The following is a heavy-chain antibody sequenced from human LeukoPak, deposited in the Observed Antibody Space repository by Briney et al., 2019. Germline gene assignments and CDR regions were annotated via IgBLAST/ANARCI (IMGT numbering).Heavy chain of an antibody. V-gene: IGHV1-2*02. CDR3: ANTDILNGEGY. D-gene: IGHD2-8*01. CDR1: GYTFTGYY. CDR2: INPNNGDT. J-gene: IGHJ4*02. Sequence: ASVKVSCKASGYTFTGYYIHWVRQAPGQGLEWMGWINPNNGDTNFAQKFQGRVTMTRDTSISTVYMELSRLRSDDTAVYYCANTDILNGEGYWGQGTLVTVSS.